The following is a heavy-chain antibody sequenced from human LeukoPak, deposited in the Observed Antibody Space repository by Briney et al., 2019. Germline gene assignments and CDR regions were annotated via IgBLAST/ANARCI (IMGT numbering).Heavy chain of an antibody. J-gene: IGHJ4*02. D-gene: IGHD7-27*01. Sequence: GESLRLSCAASGFTFSSYSMNWVRQAPGKGLEWVSAISGSGGSTYYADSVKGRFTISRDNSKNTLYLQMNSLRAEDTAVYYCAKAANWGSFPYYFDYWGQGTLVTVSS. CDR2: ISGSGGST. CDR3: AKAANWGSFPYYFDY. CDR1: GFTFSSYS. V-gene: IGHV3-23*01.